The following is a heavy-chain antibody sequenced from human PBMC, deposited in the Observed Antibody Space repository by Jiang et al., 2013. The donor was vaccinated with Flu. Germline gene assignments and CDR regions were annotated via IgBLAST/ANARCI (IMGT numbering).Heavy chain of an antibody. CDR3: TTVLPILRSGSGGLYENYGLDV. CDR2: FDPEDDAT. Sequence: SGAEVKKPGASVTVSCKVSGNTLSKLFIHWVRQAPGKGLEWIGGFDPEDDATISAQSFQGRVTLTEDTSTDTANMELSGLRSDDTAVYYCTTVLPILRSGSGGLYENYGLDVWGQGTTVSVSS. J-gene: IGHJ6*02. CDR1: GNTLSKLF. V-gene: IGHV1-24*01. D-gene: IGHD3-10*01.